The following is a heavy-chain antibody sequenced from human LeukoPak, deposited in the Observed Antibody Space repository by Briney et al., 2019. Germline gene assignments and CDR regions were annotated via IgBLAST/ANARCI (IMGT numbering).Heavy chain of an antibody. Sequence: SVKVSCKASGGTFSSYAISWVRQAPGQGLEWMGGIIPIFGTANYAQKFQGRVTITTDESTSTAYMELSSLRAEDTALYHCARVIAYNWNRGGFDPWGQGTLVTVSS. J-gene: IGHJ5*02. CDR1: GGTFSSYA. CDR3: ARVIAYNWNRGGFDP. V-gene: IGHV1-69*05. D-gene: IGHD1-20*01. CDR2: IIPIFGTA.